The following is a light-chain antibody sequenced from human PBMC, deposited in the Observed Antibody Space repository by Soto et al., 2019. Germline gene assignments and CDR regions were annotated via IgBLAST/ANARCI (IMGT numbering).Light chain of an antibody. J-gene: IGKJ2*01. Sequence: ENVLTQSPVTLSLSPGERATLSCRASQSVDSSYLAWYQQKPGQAPRLLIYGTSSRATGNPDRFSGSGSGTDFTLTINRLEPEDFAVYYCQQFADSLYTFGQGTKLEIK. CDR3: QQFADSLYT. CDR1: QSVDSSY. V-gene: IGKV3-20*01. CDR2: GTS.